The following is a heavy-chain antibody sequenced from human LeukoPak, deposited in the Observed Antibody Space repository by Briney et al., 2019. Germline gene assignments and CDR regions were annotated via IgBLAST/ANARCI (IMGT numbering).Heavy chain of an antibody. V-gene: IGHV4-4*02. D-gene: IGHD1-14*01. Sequence: PSETLSLTCTVSPDSTTSNFWSWVRQPPGKGLEWIGEIHRSGSTNYNPPLQSRVTISIDRSKNQIALELSSVTAADTAVYYCAREIVGGFNPGAYWGQGTLVTVSS. CDR1: PDSTTSNF. CDR3: AREIVGGFNPGAY. CDR2: IHRSGST. J-gene: IGHJ4*02.